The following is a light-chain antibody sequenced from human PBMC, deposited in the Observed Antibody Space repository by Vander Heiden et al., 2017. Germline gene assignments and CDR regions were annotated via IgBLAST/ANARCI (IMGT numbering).Light chain of an antibody. CDR3: QQYNTWPPLS. J-gene: IGKJ4*01. CDR2: GAS. CDR1: QSVSSN. Sequence: EIVMTQSPATLSLSPGDTATLSCRASQSVSSNLAWYQQKPGQAPRLLIYGASTRATGIPARFSGSGSGTEFTLTISSLHSEDFAGYYCQQYNTWPPLSFGGGTTVEIK. V-gene: IGKV3D-15*01.